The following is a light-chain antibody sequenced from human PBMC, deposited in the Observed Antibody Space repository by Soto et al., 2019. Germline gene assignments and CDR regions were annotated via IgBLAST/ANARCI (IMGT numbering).Light chain of an antibody. CDR2: DAS. CDR3: QQYVSSFT. J-gene: IGKJ4*01. CDR1: QSVSNNF. Sequence: EIVLSQSPGTLSLSPGERATLSCRASQSVSNNFLAWYQQKPGQAPRLVIYDASSRATGIPDRFSGSGSGTDFTLTISRLEPEDFAVYYCQQYVSSFTFGGGTKVEIK. V-gene: IGKV3-20*01.